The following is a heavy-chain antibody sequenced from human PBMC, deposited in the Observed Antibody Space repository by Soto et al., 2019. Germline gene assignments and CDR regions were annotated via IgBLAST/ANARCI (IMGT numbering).Heavy chain of an antibody. CDR1: GFTFSSYG. V-gene: IGHV3-33*01. J-gene: IGHJ4*02. Sequence: QVQLVESGGGVVQPGRSLRLSCAASGFTFSSYGMHWVRQAPGKGLEWVAVIWYDGSNKYYADSVKGRFTISRDNSKNTLYLQRSSLRAEDTAVYYCARVESGWIQLWPGVDYWCQGTLVTVSS. CDR2: IWYDGSNK. CDR3: ARVESGWIQLWPGVDY. D-gene: IGHD5-18*01.